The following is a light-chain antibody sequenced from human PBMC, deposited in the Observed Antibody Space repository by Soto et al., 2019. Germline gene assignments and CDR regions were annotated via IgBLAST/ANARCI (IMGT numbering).Light chain of an antibody. CDR3: QQYGSSPLT. J-gene: IGKJ4*01. V-gene: IGKV3-20*01. CDR1: QSVRSNY. CDR2: DAS. Sequence: EIVLTQSPDTLSLSPGERATLSCRASQSVRSNYLAWNQQKPGQAPRFLIYDASSRATGIPDRFSGSGSGTDFTLTISRLEPEDFAVYYCQQYGSSPLTFGGGTKVDIK.